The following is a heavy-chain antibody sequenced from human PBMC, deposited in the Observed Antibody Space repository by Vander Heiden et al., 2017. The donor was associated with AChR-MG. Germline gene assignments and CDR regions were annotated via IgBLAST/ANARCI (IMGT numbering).Heavy chain of an antibody. CDR3: ARDFYSSSSFDY. D-gene: IGHD6-6*01. CDR2: ISYDGSNK. J-gene: IGHJ4*02. CDR1: GFTFSSYA. V-gene: IGHV3-30-3*01. Sequence: QVQLVESGGGVVQPGRSLRLSCAASGFTFSSYAMHWVRQAPGKGLEWVAVISYDGSNKYYADSVKGRFTISRDNSKNTLYLQMNSLRAEDTAVYYCARDFYSSSSFDYWGQGTLVTVSS.